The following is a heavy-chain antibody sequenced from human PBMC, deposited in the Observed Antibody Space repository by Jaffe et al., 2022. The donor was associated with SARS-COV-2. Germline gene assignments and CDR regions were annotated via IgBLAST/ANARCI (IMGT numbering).Heavy chain of an antibody. J-gene: IGHJ6*02. CDR1: GFTFSSYA. Sequence: QVQLVESGGGVVQPGRSLRLSCAASGFTFSSYAMHWVRQAPGKGLEWVAVISYDGSNKYYADSVKGRFTISRDNSKNTLYLQMNSLRAEDTAVYYCARDYRILTGTEAPAAAITDYYYYYGMDVWGQGTTVTVSS. D-gene: IGHD1-20*01. CDR2: ISYDGSNK. CDR3: ARDYRILTGTEAPAAAITDYYYYYGMDV. V-gene: IGHV3-30-3*01.